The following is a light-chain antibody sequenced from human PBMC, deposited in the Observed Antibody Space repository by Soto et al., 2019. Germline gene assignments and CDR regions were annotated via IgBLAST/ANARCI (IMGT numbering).Light chain of an antibody. CDR3: AAWDDSLNVPVYV. Sequence: QLVLTQPPSASGTPGQRVTISCSGSSSNIGSNTVNWYQQLPGTAPKLLISSNNQRPSGVPDRFSGSKSGTSASLAISGLQSEDEAYFYCAAWDDSLNVPVYVFGTGTKLTVL. CDR2: SNN. J-gene: IGLJ1*01. V-gene: IGLV1-44*01. CDR1: SSNIGSNT.